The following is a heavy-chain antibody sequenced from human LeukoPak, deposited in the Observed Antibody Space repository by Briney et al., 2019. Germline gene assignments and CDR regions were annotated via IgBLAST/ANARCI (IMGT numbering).Heavy chain of an antibody. D-gene: IGHD3-3*01. CDR2: VDPEDGET. CDR1: GYTFTDYY. V-gene: IGHV1-69-2*01. Sequence: ASVKVSCKVSGYTFTDYYMHWVQQAPGKGLEWMGLVDPEDGETIYAEKFQGRVTITADTSTDTAYMELSSLRSEYTAVYYCATGYDFWSGYYRNKFDPWGQGTLVTVSS. J-gene: IGHJ5*02. CDR3: ATGYDFWSGYYRNKFDP.